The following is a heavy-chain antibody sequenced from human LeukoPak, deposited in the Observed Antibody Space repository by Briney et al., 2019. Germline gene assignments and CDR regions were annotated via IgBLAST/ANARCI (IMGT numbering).Heavy chain of an antibody. CDR1: GFTFSSYW. V-gene: IGHV3-7*01. D-gene: IGHD1-26*01. J-gene: IGHJ4*02. CDR2: IKQDGSEK. Sequence: PGGSLRLSCAASGFTFSSYWMSWVRQAPGKGLEWVANIKQDGSEKYYVDSVKGRFTISRDNSKNTLYLQMNSLRAEDTAVYYCARGSKWELTLPAFDYWGQGTLVTVSS. CDR3: ARGSKWELTLPAFDY.